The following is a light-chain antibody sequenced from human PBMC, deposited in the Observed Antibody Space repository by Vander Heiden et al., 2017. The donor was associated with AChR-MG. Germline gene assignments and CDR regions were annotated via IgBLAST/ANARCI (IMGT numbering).Light chain of an antibody. CDR3: QQDHSWLT. J-gene: IGKJ4*01. CDR1: QSVSNN. V-gene: IGKV3-15*01. Sequence: DIVMTQSTVTVSVTPGERATLSCRASQSVSNNLAWYQQKPGLAPRLLIYAVSIRATGVPARFSGSGSGTDFTLTISSLQSEDFAIYYCQQDHSWLTFGGGTKVEI. CDR2: AVS.